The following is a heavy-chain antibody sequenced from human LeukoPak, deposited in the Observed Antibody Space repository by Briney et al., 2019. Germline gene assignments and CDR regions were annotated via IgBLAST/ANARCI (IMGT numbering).Heavy chain of an antibody. CDR1: GGSMSSGRYY. D-gene: IGHD1-1*01. Sequence: SQTLSLTCTVSGGSMSSGRYYWSWVRQPAGKGLEWLGRIYTSGSTNYNPSLKSRVTILVDTSKNQGSLELSSVTAADTAVYYCARAELERRDYYYYYYMDVWGKGTTVTISS. J-gene: IGHJ6*03. CDR2: IYTSGST. CDR3: ARAELERRDYYYYYYMDV. V-gene: IGHV4-61*02.